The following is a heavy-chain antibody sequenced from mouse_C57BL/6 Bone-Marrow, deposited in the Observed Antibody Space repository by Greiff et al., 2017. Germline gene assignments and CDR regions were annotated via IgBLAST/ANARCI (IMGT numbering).Heavy chain of an antibody. Sequence: EVKLQQSGAELVKPGASVKLSCTASGFNIKDYYMHWVKQRTEQGLEWIGRIDPEDGETKYAPKFQGKATLTADKSSNTAYMQLSSLTSEDTAVYFCSVLLRSRDCYFDYWGQGTTLTVAS. V-gene: IGHV14-2*01. CDR3: SVLLRSRDCYFDY. D-gene: IGHD1-1*01. J-gene: IGHJ2*01. CDR1: GFNIKDYY. CDR2: IDPEDGET.